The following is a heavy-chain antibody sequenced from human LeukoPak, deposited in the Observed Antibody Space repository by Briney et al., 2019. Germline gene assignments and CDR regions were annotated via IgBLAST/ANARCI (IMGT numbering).Heavy chain of an antibody. CDR1: GFTFISYG. Sequence: GASVKVSCKTSGFTFISYGISWVRQAPGQGLEWMGWISGSNGNTNYAQKLQGRVTMTTDTSTSTAYMELRSLRSDDTAVYYCARDHPYYNFWSAHSELGYWGQGTLVTVSP. V-gene: IGHV1-18*01. D-gene: IGHD3-3*01. J-gene: IGHJ4*02. CDR3: ARDHPYYNFWSAHSELGY. CDR2: ISGSNGNT.